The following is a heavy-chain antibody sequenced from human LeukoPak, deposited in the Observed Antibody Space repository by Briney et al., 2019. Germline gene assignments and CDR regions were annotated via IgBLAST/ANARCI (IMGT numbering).Heavy chain of an antibody. CDR1: GYTFTSYG. J-gene: IGHJ5*02. Sequence: ASVKVSCKASGYTFTSYGISWVRQAPGQGLEWMGWISAYNGNTNYAQKLQGRVTLTTDTPTSTAYMELRSLRSDDTAVYYCARDPGSFLSSSGWLNWSDPWGQGTLVTVSS. CDR2: ISAYNGNT. V-gene: IGHV1-18*01. CDR3: ARDPGSFLSSSGWLNWSDP. D-gene: IGHD6-19*01.